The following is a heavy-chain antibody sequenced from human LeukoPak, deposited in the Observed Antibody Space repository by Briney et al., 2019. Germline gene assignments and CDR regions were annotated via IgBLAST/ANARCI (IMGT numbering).Heavy chain of an antibody. Sequence: SETLSPTCAVYGGSFSGYYWSWIRQPPGKGLEWIGEINHSGSTNYNPSLKSRVTISVDTSKNQFSLKLSSVTAADTAVYYCARGRDYVWGSYRPFRYWGQGTLVTVSS. J-gene: IGHJ4*02. CDR3: ARGRDYVWGSYRPFRY. CDR2: INHSGST. V-gene: IGHV4-34*01. D-gene: IGHD3-16*02. CDR1: GGSFSGYY.